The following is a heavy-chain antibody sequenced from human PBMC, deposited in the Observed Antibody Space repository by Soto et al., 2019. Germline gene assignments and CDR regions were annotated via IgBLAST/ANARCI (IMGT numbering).Heavy chain of an antibody. CDR3: ARDGEGSSRGA. CDR2: TIPILGIA. D-gene: IGHD1-26*01. Sequence: QVQLVQSGAEVKKPGSSVKVSCKASGVTFSRYTISWVRQPPGQGLELMERTIPILGIATYAQKFQGRVTITADKSTSTAYMELSSLRSEDTAVYYCARDGEGSSRGAWGQGTLVTVSS. J-gene: IGHJ5*02. CDR1: GVTFSRYT. V-gene: IGHV1-69*08.